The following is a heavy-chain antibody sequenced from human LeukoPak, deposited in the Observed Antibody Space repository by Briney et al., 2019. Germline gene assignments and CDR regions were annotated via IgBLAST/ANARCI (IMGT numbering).Heavy chain of an antibody. Sequence: PGGSPRLSCAASGFTFSSYAMSWVRQAPGKGLEWVSPISGSGGSTYYADSVKGRFTISRDNSKNTLYLKMNSLRAEDTAVYYCAKDAPLIVVVPAYFDYWGQGTLVTVSS. V-gene: IGHV3-23*01. CDR2: ISGSGGST. CDR1: GFTFSSYA. J-gene: IGHJ4*02. D-gene: IGHD2-2*01. CDR3: AKDAPLIVVVPAYFDY.